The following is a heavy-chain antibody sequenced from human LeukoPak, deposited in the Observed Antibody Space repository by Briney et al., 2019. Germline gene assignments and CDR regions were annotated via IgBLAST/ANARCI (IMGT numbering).Heavy chain of an antibody. CDR2: ISSSGATI. J-gene: IGHJ4*02. CDR1: GFTFSDYY. Sequence: GGSLRLSCAASGFTFSDYYMSWIRQAPGKGLEWVSYISSSGATIYYADSVKGRFTISRDNAKNSLYLQMNSLRAEDTAVYYCAREVVVSGAPYYFDYWGQGTLVTVSS. D-gene: IGHD2-2*01. V-gene: IGHV3-11*01. CDR3: AREVVVSGAPYYFDY.